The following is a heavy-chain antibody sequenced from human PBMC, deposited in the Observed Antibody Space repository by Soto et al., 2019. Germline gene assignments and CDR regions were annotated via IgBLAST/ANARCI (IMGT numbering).Heavy chain of an antibody. CDR1: GGSISSSSYY. CDR3: ARRILTDPNWFDP. D-gene: IGHD1-20*01. V-gene: IGHV4-39*01. J-gene: IGHJ5*02. CDR2: IYYSGST. Sequence: QLQLQESGPGLVKPSETLSLTCTVSGGSISSSSYYWGWIRQPPGKGLEWIGSIYYSGSTYYNPSLKSRVTISVDTSKNQFSLKLSSVTAADTAVYYCARRILTDPNWFDPWGQGTLVTVSS.